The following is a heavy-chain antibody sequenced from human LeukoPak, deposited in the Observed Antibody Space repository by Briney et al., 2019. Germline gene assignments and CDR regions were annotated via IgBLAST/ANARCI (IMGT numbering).Heavy chain of an antibody. Sequence: GGSLRLSCAASGFTFSTYAMHWVRQAPGKGLEWLSYISSTGGTMYYADSVRGRFTISRDNGKNSLYLQMNSLRDEDTAVYFCGRDVYTVEYFQHWGQGTLVTVSS. CDR2: ISSTGGTM. CDR3: GRDVYTVEYFQH. CDR1: GFTFSTYA. D-gene: IGHD2-2*02. J-gene: IGHJ1*01. V-gene: IGHV3-48*02.